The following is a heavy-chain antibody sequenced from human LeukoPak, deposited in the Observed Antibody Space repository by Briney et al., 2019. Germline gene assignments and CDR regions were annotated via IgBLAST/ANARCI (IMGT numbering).Heavy chain of an antibody. CDR3: ARGEIAAAGTPDLSLGFDP. CDR2: IIPIFGTA. J-gene: IGHJ5*02. D-gene: IGHD6-13*01. CDR1: GGTFSSYA. Sequence: ASVKVSCKASGGTFSSYAISWVRQAPGQGLERMGGIIPIFGTANYAQKFQGRVTITADESTSTAYMELSSLRSEDTAVYYCARGEIAAAGTPDLSLGFDPWGQGTLVTVSS. V-gene: IGHV1-69*13.